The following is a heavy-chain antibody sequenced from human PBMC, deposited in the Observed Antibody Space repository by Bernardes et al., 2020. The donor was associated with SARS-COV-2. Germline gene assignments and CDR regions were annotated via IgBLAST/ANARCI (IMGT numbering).Heavy chain of an antibody. J-gene: IGHJ5*02. CDR3: ARVFRRYSNGWYDN. CDR2: ISNSGSTV. Sequence: GSLRLSCTGSGFTFSNYEMNWVRQAPGKGLEWVSYISNSGSTVYYADSVKGRFTISRDNDKRSLYLQMNSLRAEDTAVYYCARVFRRYSNGWYDNWGQGTLVTVSS. D-gene: IGHD6-19*01. CDR1: GFTFSNYE. V-gene: IGHV3-48*03.